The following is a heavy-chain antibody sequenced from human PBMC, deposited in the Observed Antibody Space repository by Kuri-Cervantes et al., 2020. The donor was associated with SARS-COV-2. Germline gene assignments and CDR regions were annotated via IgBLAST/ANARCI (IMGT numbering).Heavy chain of an antibody. D-gene: IGHD1-14*01. CDR2: INHSGST. V-gene: IGHV4-34*01. Sequence: ESLKISCAVYGGSFSGYCWSWIRQPPGKGLEWIGEINHSGSTNYNPSLESRVTISVDTPKNQFSLKLSSVTAADTAVYYCARSRRVWFDPWGQGTLVTVSS. CDR1: GGSFSGYC. CDR3: ARSRRVWFDP. J-gene: IGHJ5*02.